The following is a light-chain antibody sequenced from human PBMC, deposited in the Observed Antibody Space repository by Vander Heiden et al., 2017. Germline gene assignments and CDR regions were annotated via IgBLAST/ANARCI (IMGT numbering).Light chain of an antibody. Sequence: SYDLSQARSMSVAPGQPATITREGDTTGSKNVHWYQRKPGQAPILVIDRETNRPSGIPDRFSGSNSGNAATLTITRAQAEDEADYYCQGWDSYTVIFGGGTKLSVL. CDR3: QGWDSYTVI. V-gene: IGLV3-9*01. J-gene: IGLJ2*01. CDR2: RET. CDR1: TTGSKN.